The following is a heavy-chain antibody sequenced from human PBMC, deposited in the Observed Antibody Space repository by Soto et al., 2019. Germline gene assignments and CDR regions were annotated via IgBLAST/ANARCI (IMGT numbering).Heavy chain of an antibody. CDR1: GFTFSEYS. Sequence: GGSLRLSCSASGFTFSEYSMHWVRQAPGKGLQYVSTISNDGDITYYADSVKGRFTISRDNSKNTLYLQMNSLRPEDTDVYYCVKVSTFYDILTGYYSTNFFDPWGQGTLVTVPQ. D-gene: IGHD3-9*01. J-gene: IGHJ5*02. V-gene: IGHV3-64D*06. CDR3: VKVSTFYDILTGYYSTNFFDP. CDR2: ISNDGDIT.